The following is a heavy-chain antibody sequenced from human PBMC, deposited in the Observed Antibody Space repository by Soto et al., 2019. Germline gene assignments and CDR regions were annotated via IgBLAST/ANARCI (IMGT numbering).Heavy chain of an antibody. CDR2: LYDVDGS. CDR3: ASWHEREHAYDV. J-gene: IGHJ3*01. D-gene: IGHD1-1*01. CDR1: GLTVSGKKY. Sequence: PVGSRRLSCAAFGLTVSGKKYVAWVRQAPGKGLEWVSALYDVDGSFYADSVKGRFTTSSDSSKTTVYLQMNGLRPDDTAVYYCASWHEREHAYDVWGQGTTVTVS. V-gene: IGHV3-53*01.